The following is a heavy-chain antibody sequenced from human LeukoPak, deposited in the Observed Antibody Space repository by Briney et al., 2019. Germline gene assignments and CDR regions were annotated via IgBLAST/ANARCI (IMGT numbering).Heavy chain of an antibody. J-gene: IGHJ6*04. CDR1: GYTFTSYY. D-gene: IGHD2-2*01. CDR2: INPSGGST. CDR3: ARDQDIVVVPAANSVGMDV. V-gene: IGHV1-46*01. Sequence: ASVKVSCKASGYTFTSYYMHWVRQAPGQGLEWMGIINPSGGSTSYAQKFQGRVTMTRDTSTSTVYMELSSLRSEDTAVYYCARDQDIVVVPAANSVGMDVWGKGTTVTVSS.